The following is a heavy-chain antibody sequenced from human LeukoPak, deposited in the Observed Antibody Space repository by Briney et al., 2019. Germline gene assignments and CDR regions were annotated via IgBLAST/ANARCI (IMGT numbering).Heavy chain of an antibody. CDR3: ARAHDCNGYFVFFDF. V-gene: IGHV4-39*01. CDR2: INSRGSP. Sequence: SETLSLTCTVSGGSISSSHYHWGWIRQPPGEGLEWIGNINSRGSPFYNPSLKSRVTISVDTSKNQFSLKLSSVTAADTAVYYCARAHDCNGYFVFFDFWGQGTLVTVSS. J-gene: IGHJ4*02. CDR1: GGSISSSHYH. D-gene: IGHD3-22*01.